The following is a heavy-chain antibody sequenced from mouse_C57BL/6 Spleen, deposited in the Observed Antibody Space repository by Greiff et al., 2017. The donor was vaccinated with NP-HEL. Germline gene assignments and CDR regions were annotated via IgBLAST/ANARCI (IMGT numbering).Heavy chain of an antibody. CDR3: ARGGTTVVAYFDY. D-gene: IGHD1-1*01. CDR2: ISDGGSYT. CDR1: GFTFSSYA. Sequence: EVKLQESGGGLVKPGGSLKLSCAASGFTFSSYAMSWVRQTPEKRLEWVATISDGGSYTYYPDNVKGRFTISRDNAKNNLYLQMSHLKSEDTAMYYCARGGTTVVAYFDYWGQGTTLTVSS. V-gene: IGHV5-4*03. J-gene: IGHJ2*01.